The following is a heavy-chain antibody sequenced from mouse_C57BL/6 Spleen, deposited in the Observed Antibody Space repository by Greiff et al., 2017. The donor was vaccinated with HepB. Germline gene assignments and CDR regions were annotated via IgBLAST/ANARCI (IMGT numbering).Heavy chain of an antibody. CDR2: ISYDGSN. CDR1: GYSITSGYY. D-gene: IGHD1-1*01. V-gene: IGHV3-6*01. CDR3: AEGSYYGSSGFAY. J-gene: IGHJ3*01. Sequence: EVKLMESGPGLVKPSQSLSLTCSVTGYSITSGYYWNWIRQFPGNKLEWMGYISYDGSNNYNPSLKNRISITRDTSKNQFFLKLNSVTTEDTATYYCAEGSYYGSSGFAYWGQGTLVTVSA.